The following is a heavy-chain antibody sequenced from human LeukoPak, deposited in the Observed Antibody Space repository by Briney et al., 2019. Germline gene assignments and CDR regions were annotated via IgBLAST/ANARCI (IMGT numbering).Heavy chain of an antibody. V-gene: IGHV3-23*01. Sequence: GGSLRLSCAASGFTFSSYGMSWVRQAPGKGLEWVSAISGSGGSTYYADSVKGRFTISRDNSKNTLYLQMNSLRAEDTAVYYCARDISSGWYAPGDYWGQGTLVTVSS. CDR1: GFTFSSYG. J-gene: IGHJ4*02. CDR3: ARDISSGWYAPGDY. D-gene: IGHD6-19*01. CDR2: ISGSGGST.